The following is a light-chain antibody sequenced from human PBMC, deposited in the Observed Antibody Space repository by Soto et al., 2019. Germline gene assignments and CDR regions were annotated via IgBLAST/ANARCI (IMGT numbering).Light chain of an antibody. CDR2: GAS. Sequence: AIEMTQSPSSLSASVGDRVTITCRASQGIRNDLGWYQQKPGKAPKLLIYGASRLQSGVPSRFGGSGSGTDFTITISSLQPEDCATYYCLQDNNYPITFGQGTRLEIK. J-gene: IGKJ5*01. CDR3: LQDNNYPIT. V-gene: IGKV1-6*01. CDR1: QGIRND.